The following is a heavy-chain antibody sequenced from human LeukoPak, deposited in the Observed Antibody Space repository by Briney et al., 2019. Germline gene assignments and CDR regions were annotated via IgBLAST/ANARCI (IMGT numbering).Heavy chain of an antibody. CDR3: AKDIALYSSGWMTIDY. CDR2: VTWNSGNI. D-gene: IGHD6-19*01. J-gene: IGHJ4*02. CDR1: GFTFDDYA. Sequence: PGRSLRLSCAASGFTFDDYAMHWVRQAPGKGLEWVSGVTWNSGNIGYADSVKGRFTISRDNAKNSLYLQMNSLRPEDTALYYCAKDIALYSSGWMTIDYWGQGTLVTIPS. V-gene: IGHV3-9*01.